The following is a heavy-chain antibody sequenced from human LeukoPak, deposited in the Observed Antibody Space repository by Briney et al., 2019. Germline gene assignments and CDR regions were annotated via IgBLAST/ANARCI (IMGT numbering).Heavy chain of an antibody. D-gene: IGHD2-2*01. CDR2: IIPIFGTA. J-gene: IGHJ6*03. CDR1: GGTFSSYA. Sequence: ASVKVSCKASGGTFSSYAISWVRQAPGQGLEWMGGIIPIFGTANYAQKFQGRVTITADESTSTACMELSSLRSEDTAVYYCARGSEYQLLSPYYMDVWGKGTTVTVSS. V-gene: IGHV1-69*13. CDR3: ARGSEYQLLSPYYMDV.